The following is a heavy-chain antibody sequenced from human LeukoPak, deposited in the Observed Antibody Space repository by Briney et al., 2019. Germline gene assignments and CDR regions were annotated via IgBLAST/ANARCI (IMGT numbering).Heavy chain of an antibody. J-gene: IGHJ3*02. Sequence: DPGGSLRLSCAASGFTFSSYAMSWVRQAPGKGLEWVSAISGSGGSTYYADSVKGRFTISRGNSKNTLYLQMNSLRAEDTAVYYCAKEDNYDFWSGLTLGAFDIGGQETMVTVSS. CDR3: AKEDNYDFWSGLTLGAFDI. CDR1: GFTFSSYA. D-gene: IGHD3-3*01. V-gene: IGHV3-23*01. CDR2: ISGSGGST.